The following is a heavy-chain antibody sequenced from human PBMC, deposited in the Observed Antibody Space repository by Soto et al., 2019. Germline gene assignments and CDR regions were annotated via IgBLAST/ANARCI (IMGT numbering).Heavy chain of an antibody. J-gene: IGHJ4*02. CDR1: GFTFSSYA. CDR3: GKGGYSSGCNYFYY. V-gene: IGHV3-23*01. Sequence: EVQLLESGGGLVQPGGSLRLSCAASGFTFSSYAMSWVRQAPGKGLEWVSTISGGGGTTYYADSVKGRFTISRDNYKNTLYLQMNSLRAEDTAVYYCGKGGYSSGCNYFYYWGQGTLVTVAS. D-gene: IGHD6-19*01. CDR2: ISGGGGTT.